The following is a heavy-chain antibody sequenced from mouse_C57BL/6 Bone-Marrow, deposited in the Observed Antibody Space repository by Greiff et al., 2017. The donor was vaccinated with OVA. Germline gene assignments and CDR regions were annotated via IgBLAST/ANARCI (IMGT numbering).Heavy chain of an antibody. D-gene: IGHD2-3*01. J-gene: IGHJ2*01. CDR3: ARYDGLGFDY. V-gene: IGHV1-64*01. Sequence: QVQLKQPGAELVKPGASVKLSCKASGYTFTSYWMHWVKQRPGQGLEWIGMIHPNSGSTNYNEKFKSKATLTVDKSSSTAYMQLSSLTSEDSAVYYCARYDGLGFDYWGQGTTLTVSS. CDR2: IHPNSGST. CDR1: GYTFTSYW.